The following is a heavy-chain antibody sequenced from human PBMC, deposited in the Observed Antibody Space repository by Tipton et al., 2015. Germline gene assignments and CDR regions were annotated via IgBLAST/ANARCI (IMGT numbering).Heavy chain of an antibody. Sequence: TLSLTCTVSGGSISSSTYYWGWIRQPPGKGLEWIGSIYYSGSTYYNPSLKSRVTISVDTSKNQFSLKLSSVTAADTAVYYCARQANPHLVAATTSYKMDVWGQGTTVTVSS. CDR3: ARQANPHLVAATTSYKMDV. V-gene: IGHV4-39*01. CDR1: GGSISSSTYY. CDR2: IYYSGST. J-gene: IGHJ6*02. D-gene: IGHD2-21*02.